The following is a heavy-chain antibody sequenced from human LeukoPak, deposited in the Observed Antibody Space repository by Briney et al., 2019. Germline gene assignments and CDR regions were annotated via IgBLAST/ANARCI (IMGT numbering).Heavy chain of an antibody. D-gene: IGHD3-22*01. CDR2: ISAYNGNT. Sequence: GASVKVSCKASGYTFTSYGISWVRQAPGQGLEWMGWISAYNGNTNYAQKLQGRVTMTTDTSTSTAYMELGSLRSDDTAVYYCARAYYYDSSGYPHGDAFDIWGQGTMVTASS. CDR3: ARAYYYDSSGYPHGDAFDI. CDR1: GYTFTSYG. J-gene: IGHJ3*02. V-gene: IGHV1-18*01.